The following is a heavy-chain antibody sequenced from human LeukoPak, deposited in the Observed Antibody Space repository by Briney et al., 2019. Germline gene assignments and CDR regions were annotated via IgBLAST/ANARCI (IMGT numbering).Heavy chain of an antibody. V-gene: IGHV3-7*01. CDR2: IKQDGSEI. CDR3: ARVVAVAGIGRENYYYYMDV. Sequence: PGGSLRLSCAASGFTFSNYWMGWVRQAPGKGLEWVANIKQDGSEIYYVDSVKGRFTISRDTAKDSLYLQMNSLRAEDTAVYYCARVVAVAGIGRENYYYYMDVWGKGTTVTVSS. CDR1: GFTFSNYW. D-gene: IGHD6-19*01. J-gene: IGHJ6*03.